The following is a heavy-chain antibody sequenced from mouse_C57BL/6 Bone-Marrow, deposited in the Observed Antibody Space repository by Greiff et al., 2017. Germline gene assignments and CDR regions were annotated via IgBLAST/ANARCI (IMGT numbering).Heavy chain of an antibody. Sequence: EVQLVESGGGLVQPGGSLKLSCAASGFTFSDYYMYWVRQTPEKRLEWVAYISNGGGSPYYPDTVKGRFTISRDNAKNTLYLQMSRLKSEDTAMYDCARQGRYYDYGGAYWGQGTLGTVSA. D-gene: IGHD2-4*01. CDR2: ISNGGGSP. V-gene: IGHV5-12*01. J-gene: IGHJ3*01. CDR3: ARQGRYYDYGGAY. CDR1: GFTFSDYY.